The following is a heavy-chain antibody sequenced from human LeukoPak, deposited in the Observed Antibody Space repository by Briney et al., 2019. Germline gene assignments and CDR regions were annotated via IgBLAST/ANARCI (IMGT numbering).Heavy chain of an antibody. CDR1: GNSFGNYY. V-gene: IGHV4-4*07. CDR3: ARVRYSDSSVLTRKRSYYFDY. CDR2: IYTSGST. D-gene: IGHD3-22*01. J-gene: IGHJ4*02. Sequence: TSETLSLTCTVSGNSFGNYYWSWIRQPAGKGLEWIGRIYTSGSTTYNPSLKSRVTMSVDTSKNQFSLKLSSVTAADTAVYYCARVRYSDSSVLTRKRSYYFDYWGQGTLVTVSS.